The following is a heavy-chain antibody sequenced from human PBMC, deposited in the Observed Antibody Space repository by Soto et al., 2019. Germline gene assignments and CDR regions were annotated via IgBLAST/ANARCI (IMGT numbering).Heavy chain of an antibody. V-gene: IGHV1-8*01. J-gene: IGHJ4*02. D-gene: IGHD5-12*01. CDR2: MNPNSGNT. Sequence: QVQLVQSGAAVKKPGASVKVSCQASGYTFTSYDINWVRQATGQGLEWMGWMNPNSGNTAYAQKFQGRVTITRNTSISTAYMELSSMRSEDTAVSSCARERRDGYDNWGQGTLVTVSS. CDR1: GYTFTSYD. CDR3: ARERRDGYDN.